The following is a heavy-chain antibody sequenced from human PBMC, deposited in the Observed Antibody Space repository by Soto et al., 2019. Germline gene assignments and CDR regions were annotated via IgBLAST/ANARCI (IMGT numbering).Heavy chain of an antibody. Sequence: SETLSLTCTVSGRSISSGGYYWGWIRQHPGKGLEWIGCIYYSGSTYYNPSLKSRVTISVDTSKNQFSLKLSSVTAADTAVYYCATQEVGGSYVYTFDPWGQGTLVTVSS. CDR3: ATQEVGGSYVYTFDP. J-gene: IGHJ5*02. D-gene: IGHD1-26*01. CDR2: IYYSGST. CDR1: GRSISSGGYY. V-gene: IGHV4-39*01.